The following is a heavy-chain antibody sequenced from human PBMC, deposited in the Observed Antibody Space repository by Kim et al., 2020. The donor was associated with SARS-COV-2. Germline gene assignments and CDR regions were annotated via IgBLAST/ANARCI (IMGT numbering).Heavy chain of an antibody. V-gene: IGHV3-21*01. CDR1: GFTFSSYS. Sequence: GGSLRLSCAASGFTFSSYSMNWVRQAPGKGLEWVSSISSSSSYIYYADSVKGRFTISRDNAKNSLYLQMNSLRAEDTAVYYCARDVSSRQQQLVRHAFDIWGQGTMVTVSS. J-gene: IGHJ3*02. CDR2: ISSSSSYI. CDR3: ARDVSSRQQQLVRHAFDI. D-gene: IGHD6-13*01.